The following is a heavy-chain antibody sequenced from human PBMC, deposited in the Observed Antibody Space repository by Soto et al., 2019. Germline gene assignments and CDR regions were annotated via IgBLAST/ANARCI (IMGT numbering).Heavy chain of an antibody. V-gene: IGHV4-59*01. J-gene: IGHJ6*02. CDR3: ARDTDGIAPGSYYYGMDV. D-gene: IGHD6-13*01. CDR1: GGSISSYY. CDR2: IYYSGST. Sequence: SETLSLTCTVSGGSISSYYWSWIRQPPGKGLEWIGYIYYSGSTNYNPSLKSRVTISVDTSKNQFSLKLSSVTAADTAVYYCARDTDGIAPGSYYYGMDVWGQGTTVTVSS.